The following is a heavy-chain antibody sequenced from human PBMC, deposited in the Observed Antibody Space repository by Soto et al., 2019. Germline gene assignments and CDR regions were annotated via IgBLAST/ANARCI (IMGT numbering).Heavy chain of an antibody. CDR2: IYHSGST. J-gene: IGHJ6*02. Sequence: SETRSRTCAVSGGSISSSNWWSFFRQPPGKGLEWIGEIYHSGSTNYNPSLKSRVTISVDKSKNQFSLKLSSVTAADTAVYYCARGFSSSWYRDYYYGMDVWGQGTTVTVSS. CDR3: ARGFSSSWYRDYYYGMDV. CDR1: GGSISSSNW. V-gene: IGHV4-4*02. D-gene: IGHD6-13*01.